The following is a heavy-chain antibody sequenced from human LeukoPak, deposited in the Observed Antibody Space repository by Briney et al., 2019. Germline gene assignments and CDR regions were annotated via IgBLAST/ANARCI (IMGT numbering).Heavy chain of an antibody. V-gene: IGHV3-48*01. CDR1: GFTFSSYW. Sequence: GGSLRLSCAASGFTFSSYWMSWVRQAPGKGLEWVSYISGSSSTIYCADSVKGRFTISRDNAKNSLYLQMNSLRAEDTAVYYCARDRAYGWFDPWGQGTLVTVSS. D-gene: IGHD4-17*01. CDR2: ISGSSSTI. J-gene: IGHJ5*02. CDR3: ARDRAYGWFDP.